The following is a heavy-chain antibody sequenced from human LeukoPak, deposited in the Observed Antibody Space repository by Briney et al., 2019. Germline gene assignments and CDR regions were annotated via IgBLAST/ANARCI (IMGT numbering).Heavy chain of an antibody. V-gene: IGHV3-11*04. J-gene: IGHJ4*02. D-gene: IGHD6-13*01. CDR3: ARSGYSSSLLDY. CDR2: ISRSGSTK. Sequence: PGGSLRLSCAASGFTFSDYNMRWIRQAPGKGLEWVSSISRSGSTKYYADSVKGRFTISRDNAKNSLYLQMNSLRAEDTAVYYCARSGYSSSLLDYWGQGTLVTVSS. CDR1: GFTFSDYN.